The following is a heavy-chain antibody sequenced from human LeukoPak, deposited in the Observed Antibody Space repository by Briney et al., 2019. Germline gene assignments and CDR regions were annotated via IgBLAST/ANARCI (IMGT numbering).Heavy chain of an antibody. V-gene: IGHV3-30*18. CDR3: AKGDPMVRGVLDY. CDR2: ISYDGSNK. D-gene: IGHD3-10*01. J-gene: IGHJ4*02. CDR1: GFTFSSYG. Sequence: PGRSLRLSCAASGFTFSSYGMHWVRQAPGKGLEWVAVISYDGSNKYYADSVKGRFTISRDNSKNTLNLQMSSLRAEDTAVYYCAKGDPMVRGVLDYWGQGTLVTVSS.